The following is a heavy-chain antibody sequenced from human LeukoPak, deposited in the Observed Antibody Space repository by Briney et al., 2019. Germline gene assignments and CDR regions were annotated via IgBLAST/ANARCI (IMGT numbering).Heavy chain of an antibody. Sequence: GGSLRLSCAASGSTFSSYGMHWVRQAPGKGLEWVAVIWHDGSNKDYADSVKGRFTISRDNSKNTLYLQMNSLKASDTAMYYCARIVPAAHDAFDIWGQGTMVTVSS. J-gene: IGHJ3*02. CDR2: IWHDGSNK. CDR3: ARIVPAAHDAFDI. CDR1: GSTFSSYG. D-gene: IGHD2-2*01. V-gene: IGHV3-33*01.